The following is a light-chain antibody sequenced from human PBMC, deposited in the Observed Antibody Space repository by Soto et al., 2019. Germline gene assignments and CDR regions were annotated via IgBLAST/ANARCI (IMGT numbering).Light chain of an antibody. Sequence: QSALTQAPPASRSPGQSVTISCTGNNSDVGGYNYVSWYQQHPGKAPKLMIYEVSERPSGVPDRFSGSKSSNTASLTVSGLQAEDEADYYCSSYAGSNNFVFXTGTKVTVL. CDR2: EVS. J-gene: IGLJ1*01. CDR1: NSDVGGYNY. V-gene: IGLV2-8*01. CDR3: SSYAGSNNFV.